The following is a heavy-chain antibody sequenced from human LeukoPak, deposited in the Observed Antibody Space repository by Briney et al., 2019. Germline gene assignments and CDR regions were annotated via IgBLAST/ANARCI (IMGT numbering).Heavy chain of an antibody. CDR2: ISAYNGNT. CDR3: AREQTFDWLLSLDAFDI. D-gene: IGHD3-9*01. Sequence: ASVKVSCKASGYTFTSYGIRWLRQPPGQGLEWMGCISAYNGNTNYAQKLQGRVTMTTDTSTSTAYMELRSLRSDDTAVYYCAREQTFDWLLSLDAFDIWGQGTMVTVSS. CDR1: GYTFTSYG. V-gene: IGHV1-18*01. J-gene: IGHJ3*02.